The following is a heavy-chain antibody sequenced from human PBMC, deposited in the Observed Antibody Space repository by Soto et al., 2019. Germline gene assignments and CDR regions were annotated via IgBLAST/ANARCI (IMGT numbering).Heavy chain of an antibody. V-gene: IGHV4-59*01. CDR1: GGSISSYY. D-gene: IGHD6-19*01. J-gene: IGHJ5*02. CDR3: ARTIAVAGTYWFDP. CDR2: IYYSGST. Sequence: QVQLQESGPGLVKPSEPLSLTCTVSGGSISSYYWSWIRQPPGKGLEWIGYIYYSGSTNYNPSLKSRVTISVDTSKNQFSRKLSSVTAADTAVYYCARTIAVAGTYWFDPWGQGTLVTVSS.